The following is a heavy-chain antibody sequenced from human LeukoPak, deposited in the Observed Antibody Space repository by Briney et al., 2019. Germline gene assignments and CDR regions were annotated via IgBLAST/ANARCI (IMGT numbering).Heavy chain of an antibody. J-gene: IGHJ4*02. Sequence: GVSVTFSCAATGFTFSCCDRQGLHPAPGKGVEGVRVISYDGSNKYYADSVKGRFSISRDTAKNTLNVLKNSLRAVEAGVNYCARARLRATTSALDFWGKGTLVTVSS. V-gene: IGHV3-30*04. CDR2: ISYDGSNK. D-gene: IGHD4-17*01. CDR3: ARARLRATTSALDF. CDR1: GFTFSCCD.